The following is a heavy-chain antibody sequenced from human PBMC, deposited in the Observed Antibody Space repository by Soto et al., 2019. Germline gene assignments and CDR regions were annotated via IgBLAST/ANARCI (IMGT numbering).Heavy chain of an antibody. D-gene: IGHD3-10*01. CDR3: ARRGRFPFASYYYMDV. V-gene: IGHV4-59*08. CDR2: IYYSGST. Sequence: SETLCLTCTVSGGSISSYGRSWIRQPPGKGLEWDGYIYYSGSTNYKPSLKSRVTISVDTSKNQFSLKLSSVTAADTAVYYCARRGRFPFASYYYMDVWGKGTTVTVSS. J-gene: IGHJ6*03. CDR1: GGSISSYG.